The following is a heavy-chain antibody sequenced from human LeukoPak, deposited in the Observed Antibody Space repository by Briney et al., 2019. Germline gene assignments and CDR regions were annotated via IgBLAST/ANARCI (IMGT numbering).Heavy chain of an antibody. J-gene: IGHJ6*03. CDR1: GFTFSSYG. CDR3: AKVGGISSWYYYYYYMDV. D-gene: IGHD6-13*01. Sequence: GGSLRLSCAASGFTFSSYGMSWVRQAPGKGLEWVSAISGSGGSTYYADSVKGRFTISRDNSKNTLYLQMNSLRAEDTAVYYCAKVGGISSWYYYYYYMDVWGKGTTVTISS. V-gene: IGHV3-23*01. CDR2: ISGSGGST.